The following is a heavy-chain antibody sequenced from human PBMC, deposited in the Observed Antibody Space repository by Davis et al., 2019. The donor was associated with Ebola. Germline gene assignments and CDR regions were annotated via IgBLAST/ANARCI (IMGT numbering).Heavy chain of an antibody. V-gene: IGHV1-46*01. CDR1: GYTFTAFF. J-gene: IGHJ4*02. CDR2: INPSGGST. D-gene: IGHD5-24*01. Sequence: ASVKVSCKASGYTFTAFFIHWVRQAPGQGLEWMGIINPSGGSTSYAQKFQGGVTMTRDTSTSTVYMELSSLRSEDTAVYYCAREFRDGYNHYYFDYWGQGTLVTVSS. CDR3: AREFRDGYNHYYFDY.